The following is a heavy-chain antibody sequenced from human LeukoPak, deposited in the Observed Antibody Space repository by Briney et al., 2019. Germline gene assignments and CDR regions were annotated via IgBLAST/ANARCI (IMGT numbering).Heavy chain of an antibody. CDR2: IYHSGST. CDR1: GYSISSGYY. V-gene: IGHV4-38-2*01. CDR3: AIASDILTGYYRDYFFDY. J-gene: IGHJ4*02. Sequence: SDTLSLTCAVSGYSISSGYYWGWIRQPPGKGLEWIGGIYHSGSTDYNPSLQSRVTIPVDTSKKQCSLKLSSVTAADTAVYFCAIASDILTGYYRDYFFDYWGQGTLVTVSS. D-gene: IGHD3-9*01.